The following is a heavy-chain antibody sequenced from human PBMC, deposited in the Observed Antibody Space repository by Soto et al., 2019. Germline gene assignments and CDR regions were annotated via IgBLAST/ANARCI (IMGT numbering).Heavy chain of an antibody. D-gene: IGHD6-19*01. Sequence: PSETLSLTCAVYGGSFSGYYWSWIRQPPGKGLEWIGEINHSGSTNYNPSLKSRVTISVDTSKNQFSLKLSSVTAADTAVYYCAREISSGWYRFIDYWGQGTLVTVSS. V-gene: IGHV4-34*01. CDR3: AREISSGWYRFIDY. CDR2: INHSGST. J-gene: IGHJ4*02. CDR1: GGSFSGYY.